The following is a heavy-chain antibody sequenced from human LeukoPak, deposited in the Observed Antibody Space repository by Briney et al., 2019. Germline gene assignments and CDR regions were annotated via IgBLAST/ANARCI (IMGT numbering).Heavy chain of an antibody. CDR3: ARHRDYYDSSGYSVYFDY. Sequence: PSETLSLTCTVSGGSISSYYCSWIRQPPGKGLEGIGYSYYSGSTNYNPSLNSQVTISVDTSKNQFSLKLSSVTAADTAVYYCARHRDYYDSSGYSVYFDYWGQGNLVTVSS. D-gene: IGHD3-22*01. V-gene: IGHV4-59*08. CDR2: SYYSGST. J-gene: IGHJ4*02. CDR1: GGSISSYY.